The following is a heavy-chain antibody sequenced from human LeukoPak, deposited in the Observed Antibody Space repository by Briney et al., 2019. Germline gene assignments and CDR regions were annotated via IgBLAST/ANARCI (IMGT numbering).Heavy chain of an antibody. V-gene: IGHV7-4-1*02. CDR2: INTNTGNP. CDR1: GYTFTSYA. D-gene: IGHD3-16*02. Sequence: GASVKVSCKASGYTFTSYAMNWLRQAPGQGLEWMGWINTNTGNPTYAQGFTGRFVFSLDTSVSTAYLQISSLKAEDTAVYYCARAIYDYVWGSYRSTSHFDYWGQGTLVTVSS. CDR3: ARAIYDYVWGSYRSTSHFDY. J-gene: IGHJ4*02.